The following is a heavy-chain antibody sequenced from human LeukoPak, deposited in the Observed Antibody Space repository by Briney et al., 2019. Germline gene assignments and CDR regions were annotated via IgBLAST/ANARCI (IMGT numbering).Heavy chain of an antibody. J-gene: IGHJ4*02. CDR1: GFTFSNYA. V-gene: IGHV3-23*01. CDR2: ISGSGVGT. Sequence: GGSLRLSCAASGFTFSNYAMSWVRQAPGTGLEWVSTISGSGVGTYYADSVKGRFTISRDNSKNTLYLQVNSLRAEDTAVYYCAKGRSIAAAANYFDYWGQGTLVTVSS. CDR3: AKGRSIAAAANYFDY. D-gene: IGHD6-13*01.